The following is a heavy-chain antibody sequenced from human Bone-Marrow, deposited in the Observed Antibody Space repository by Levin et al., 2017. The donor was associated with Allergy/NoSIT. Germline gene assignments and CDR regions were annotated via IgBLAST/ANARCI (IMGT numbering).Heavy chain of an antibody. Sequence: ASVKVSCKVSEHSLTELSMHWVRLTPGKGLEWMGGFDPEEGETVYAQKFQGRVTMSEDTSTDTAYMELSSLRSEDTAIYYCATDPHTVTTPYWGQGTLVIVSS. CDR1: EHSLTELS. CDR3: ATDPHTVTTPY. D-gene: IGHD4-11*01. V-gene: IGHV1-24*01. J-gene: IGHJ4*02. CDR2: FDPEEGET.